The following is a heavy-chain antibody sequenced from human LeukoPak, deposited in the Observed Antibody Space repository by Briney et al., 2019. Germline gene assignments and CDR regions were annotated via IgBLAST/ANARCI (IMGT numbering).Heavy chain of an antibody. V-gene: IGHV3-9*03. Sequence: GRSLRLSCAASGFTFDDYAMHWVRQAPGKGLEWVSGISWNSGSIGYADSVKGRFTISRDNSKNTLYLQMGSLRAEDMAVYYCARGGSQLLFDYWGQGTLVTVSS. CDR2: ISWNSGSI. J-gene: IGHJ4*02. D-gene: IGHD2-2*01. CDR1: GFTFDDYA. CDR3: ARGGSQLLFDY.